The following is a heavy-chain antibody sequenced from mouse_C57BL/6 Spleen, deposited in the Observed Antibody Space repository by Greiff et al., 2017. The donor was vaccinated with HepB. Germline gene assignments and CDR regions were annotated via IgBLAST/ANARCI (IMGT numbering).Heavy chain of an antibody. Sequence: EVKLVESGPELVKPGASVKISCKASGYSFTGYYMNWVKQSPEKSLEWIGEINPSTGGTTYNQKFKAKATLTVDKSSSTAYMQLKSLTSEDSAVYYCARWGNREGYYYAMDYWGQGTSVTVSS. J-gene: IGHJ4*01. V-gene: IGHV1-42*01. CDR3: ARWGNREGYYYAMDY. CDR2: INPSTGGT. D-gene: IGHD2-1*01. CDR1: GYSFTGYY.